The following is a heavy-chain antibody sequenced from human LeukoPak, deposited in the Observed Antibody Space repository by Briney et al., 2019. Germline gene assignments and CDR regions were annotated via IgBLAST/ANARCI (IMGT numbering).Heavy chain of an antibody. V-gene: IGHV3-30*18. J-gene: IGHJ4*02. Sequence: GGSLRLSCAASGFTFSSYGMHWVRQAPGKGLEWVAVISYDGSNKYYADSVKGRFTISRDNSKNTLYLQMNSLRAEDTAVYYCAKDRSSGWGIFDYWGQGTLVTVSS. CDR1: GFTFSSYG. CDR2: ISYDGSNK. CDR3: AKDRSSGWGIFDY. D-gene: IGHD6-19*01.